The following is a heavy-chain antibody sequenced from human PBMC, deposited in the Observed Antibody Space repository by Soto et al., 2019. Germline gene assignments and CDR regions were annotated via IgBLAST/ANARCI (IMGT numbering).Heavy chain of an antibody. J-gene: IGHJ4*02. D-gene: IGHD3-10*01. Sequence: QLQLQESGPGLVKPSETLSLTCTVSGGSISSSSYYWSWIRQPPGKGLEWIGTIYYSGSTYYNPSLKTRVTLSVDTSKNQFSLKLSSVAAADPAVYYCAKGGFGELSDYWGQGTQVTVSS. CDR3: AKGGFGELSDY. V-gene: IGHV4-39*01. CDR2: IYYSGST. CDR1: GGSISSSSYY.